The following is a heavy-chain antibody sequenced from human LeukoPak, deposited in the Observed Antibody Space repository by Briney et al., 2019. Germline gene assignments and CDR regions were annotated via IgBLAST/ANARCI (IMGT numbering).Heavy chain of an antibody. V-gene: IGHV5-51*01. CDR3: ACEYCSGGSCYFDY. J-gene: IGHJ4*02. D-gene: IGHD2-15*01. Sequence: KSGEPLKISCKGSEYSFASYWIGWVRQMPGQGLEWMGIIFPGDSDTRYSPSFQGQVTISADKSISTAYLQWSSLKASDTAIYYCACEYCSGGSCYFDYWGQGTLVTVSS. CDR1: EYSFASYW. CDR2: IFPGDSDT.